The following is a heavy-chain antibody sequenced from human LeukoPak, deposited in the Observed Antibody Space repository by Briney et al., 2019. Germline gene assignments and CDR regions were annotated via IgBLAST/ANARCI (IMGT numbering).Heavy chain of an antibody. V-gene: IGHV1-18*01. CDR1: GYTFTSYG. Sequence: ASVKVSCKGSGYTFTSYGISWVRQAPGQGLEWMGWISAYNGNTNYAQQLQGRVTMTTDTSTSTAYMELRSLRSDDTAVYYCARSSGITIFGVVNHNWFDPWGQGTLVTVSS. D-gene: IGHD3-3*01. CDR2: ISAYNGNT. CDR3: ARSSGITIFGVVNHNWFDP. J-gene: IGHJ5*02.